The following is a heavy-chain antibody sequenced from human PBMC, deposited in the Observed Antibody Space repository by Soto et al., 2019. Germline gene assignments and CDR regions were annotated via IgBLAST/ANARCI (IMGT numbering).Heavy chain of an antibody. Sequence: PGESLKISCKGSGYSFTSYWIGWVRQMPGKGLEWMGIIYPGDPDTRYSPSFQGQVTISADKSISTAYLQWSSLKASDTAMYYCARHAVVVAASANYHYVMDVWGQGTTVIVSS. CDR1: GYSFTSYW. CDR2: IYPGDPDT. D-gene: IGHD2-15*01. V-gene: IGHV5-51*01. CDR3: ARHAVVVAASANYHYVMDV. J-gene: IGHJ6*02.